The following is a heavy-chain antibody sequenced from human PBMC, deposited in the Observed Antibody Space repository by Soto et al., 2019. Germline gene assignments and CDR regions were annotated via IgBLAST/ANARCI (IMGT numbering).Heavy chain of an antibody. CDR3: AREAVAEYYYYGMDV. J-gene: IGHJ6*02. CDR2: ISYDGSNK. CDR1: GFTFSSYA. Sequence: PGESLKISCAASGFTFSSYAMHWVRQAPGKGLEWVAVISYDGSNKYYADSVKGRFTISRDNSKNTLYLQMNSLRAEDTAVYYCAREAVAEYYYYGMDVWGQGTTVTVSS. V-gene: IGHV3-30-3*01. D-gene: IGHD6-19*01.